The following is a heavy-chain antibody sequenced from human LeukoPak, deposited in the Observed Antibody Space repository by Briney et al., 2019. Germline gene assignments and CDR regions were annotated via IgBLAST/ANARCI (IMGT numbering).Heavy chain of an antibody. Sequence: ASVKVSCKVSGYTLTELSMHWVGQAPGKGREWMGGFDPEDGETIYAQKFQGRVTMTEDTSTDTAYMELSSLRSEDTAVYYCARHVDSNYPFDYWGQGTLVTVSS. CDR2: FDPEDGET. V-gene: IGHV1-24*01. D-gene: IGHD4-11*01. J-gene: IGHJ4*02. CDR3: ARHVDSNYPFDY. CDR1: GYTLTELS.